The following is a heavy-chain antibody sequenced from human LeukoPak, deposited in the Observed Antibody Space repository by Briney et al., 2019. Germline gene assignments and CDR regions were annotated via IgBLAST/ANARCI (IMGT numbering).Heavy chain of an antibody. D-gene: IGHD6-19*01. CDR2: IRGSDGST. CDR1: GFTFSNYA. V-gene: IGHV3-23*01. Sequence: GGSLRLSCAASGFTFSNYAMSWVRHTPGKGLEWVSIIRGSDGSTYYADSVKGRFTTSRDNPKNTLYLEMDNLRAEDTALYYCAKARYTAGWYTFDYWGQGTQVTVSS. J-gene: IGHJ4*02. CDR3: AKARYTAGWYTFDY.